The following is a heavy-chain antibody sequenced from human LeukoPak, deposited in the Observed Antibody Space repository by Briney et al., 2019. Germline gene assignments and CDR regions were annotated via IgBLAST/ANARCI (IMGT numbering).Heavy chain of an antibody. Sequence: PGGSLRLSCAPSGFPSSTYWMHWVRQAPGKGLVWVSRINNDGSSTMYADSVKGRFTISRDNARNTRYLQMNSLRDGDTAVYYCARDYNSSPDYWGQGTLVTVSS. J-gene: IGHJ4*02. CDR3: ARDYNSSPDY. CDR1: GFPSSTYW. D-gene: IGHD6-13*01. V-gene: IGHV3-74*03. CDR2: INNDGSST.